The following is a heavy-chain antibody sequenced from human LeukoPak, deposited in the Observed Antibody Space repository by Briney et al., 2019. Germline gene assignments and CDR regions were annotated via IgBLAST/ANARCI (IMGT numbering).Heavy chain of an antibody. D-gene: IGHD5-18*01. CDR1: GFTFSSYA. V-gene: IGHV3-30-3*01. CDR2: ISYDGSNK. J-gene: IGHJ4*02. CDR3: AKDQRRGYSYGFDY. Sequence: PGGSLRLSCAASGFTFSSYAMHWVRHAPGKGLEWVGVISYDGSNKYYADSVKGRFTISRDNPKNTLYLQMNSLRADDTAVYYCAKDQRRGYSYGFDYWGQGTLVTVSS.